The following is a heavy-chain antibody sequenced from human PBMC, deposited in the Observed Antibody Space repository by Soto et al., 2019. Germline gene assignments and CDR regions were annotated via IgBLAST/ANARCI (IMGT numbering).Heavy chain of an antibody. CDR1: GVSITSSDSY. CDR3: ARVWGGAFDI. D-gene: IGHD3-10*01. CDR2: INSSGRA. J-gene: IGHJ3*02. Sequence: PSETLSLTCSVSGVSITSSDSYWSLIRQPPGKGLEWIGYINSSGRAYYKPSLKSRVSISIDTSKNQFSLRLTSVTVADTAVYYCARVWGGAFDIWGQGTMVTVSS. V-gene: IGHV4-30-4*01.